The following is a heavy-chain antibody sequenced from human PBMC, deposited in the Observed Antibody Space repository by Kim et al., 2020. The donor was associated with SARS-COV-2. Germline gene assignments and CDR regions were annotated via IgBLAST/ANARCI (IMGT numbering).Heavy chain of an antibody. CDR3: AKEAYCGGDCPPGWFDR. Sequence: GGSLRLSCAASGFTFTDYAMHWVRQAPGKGLEWVSGISWDSNTLNYADSLKGRFTISRDNAKSSLYLHMNSLRADDTALYYCAKEAYCGGDCPPGWFDRWGQGTLVTVSS. CDR1: GFTFTDYA. J-gene: IGHJ5*02. D-gene: IGHD2-21*02. CDR2: ISWDSNTL. V-gene: IGHV3-9*01.